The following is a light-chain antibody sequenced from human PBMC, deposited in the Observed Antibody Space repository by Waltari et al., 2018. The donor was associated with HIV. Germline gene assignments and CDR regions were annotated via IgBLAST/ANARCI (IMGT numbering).Light chain of an antibody. J-gene: IGLJ2*01. CDR2: RNN. CDR3: AAWDDSLSGLV. Sequence: QSVLTQPPSASGNPGQRVTISCSGSSSNIGSNYVYWYQQLPGKAPKPLIYRNNQRPSGVPDRFSGSKSGTSASLAISGLRSEDEADYYCAAWDDSLSGLVFGGGTKLTVL. V-gene: IGLV1-47*01. CDR1: SSNIGSNY.